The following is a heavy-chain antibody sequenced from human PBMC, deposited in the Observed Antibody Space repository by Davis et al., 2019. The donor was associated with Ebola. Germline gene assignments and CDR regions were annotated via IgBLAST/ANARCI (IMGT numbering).Heavy chain of an antibody. J-gene: IGHJ4*01. D-gene: IGHD1-26*01. CDR2: ISSGGSTI. CDR1: GFPFYRYE. CDR3: ARVSGIQYYFDY. Sequence: GESLKLPCAASGFPFYRYEMNWVRQAPGKGLEWVSYISSGGSTIYYADSVKGRFTISRDNAKNSLYLQMNSLRAEDTAVYYCARVSGIQYYFDYWGQGTLVTVSS. V-gene: IGHV3-48*03.